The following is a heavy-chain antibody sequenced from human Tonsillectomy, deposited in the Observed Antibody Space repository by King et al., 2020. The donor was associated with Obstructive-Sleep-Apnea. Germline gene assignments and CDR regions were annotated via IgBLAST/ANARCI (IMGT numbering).Heavy chain of an antibody. CDR3: ARAVYYYDSSGYYPDAFDI. J-gene: IGHJ3*02. CDR2: IYYSGST. CDR1: GGSISSGGYY. D-gene: IGHD3-22*01. V-gene: IGHV4-31*03. Sequence: LQLQESGPGLVKPSQTLSLTCTVSGGSISSGGYYWSWIRQHPGKGLEWIGYIYYSGSTYYNPSLKSRVTISVDTSKNQFSLKLSSVTAADTAVYYCARAVYYYDSSGYYPDAFDIWGQGTMVTVSS.